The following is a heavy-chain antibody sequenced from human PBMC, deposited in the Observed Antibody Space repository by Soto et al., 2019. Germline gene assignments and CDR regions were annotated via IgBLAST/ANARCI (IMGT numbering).Heavy chain of an antibody. CDR2: IYYSGST. V-gene: IGHV4-31*03. Sequence: SSETLSLTCTVSGGSISSGGYYWSWIRQHPGKGLEWIGYIYYSGSTYYNPSLKSRVTISVDTSKNQFSLKLSSVTAADTAVYYCARGDFGEGYYFDYWGQGTLVTVSS. J-gene: IGHJ4*02. CDR3: ARGDFGEGYYFDY. D-gene: IGHD3-10*01. CDR1: GGSISSGGYY.